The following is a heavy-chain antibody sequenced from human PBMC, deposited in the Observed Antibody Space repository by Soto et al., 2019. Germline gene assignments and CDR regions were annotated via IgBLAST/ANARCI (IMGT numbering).Heavy chain of an antibody. J-gene: IGHJ3*02. CDR1: GFTFSSYG. V-gene: IGHV3-33*01. Sequence: QVQLVESGGGVVQPGRSLRLSCAASGFTFSSYGMHWVRQAPGKGLEWVAVIWYDGSNKYYADSVKGRFTISRDNSKNTLYLQMNSLRAEDTAVYYCARGYYDPDGDAFDIWGQGTMVTVSS. D-gene: IGHD3-22*01. CDR3: ARGYYDPDGDAFDI. CDR2: IWYDGSNK.